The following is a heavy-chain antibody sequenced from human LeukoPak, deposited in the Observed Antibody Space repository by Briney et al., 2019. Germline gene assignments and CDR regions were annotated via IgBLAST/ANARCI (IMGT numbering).Heavy chain of an antibody. CDR1: GFTFSTYE. CDR2: IGSSARTL. J-gene: IGHJ6*03. D-gene: IGHD2-15*01. Sequence: GGSLRLSCAASGFTFSTYEMNWVRQAPGKGLEWVSYIGSSARTLYYADSVKGRFTISRDIFKNSLYLQMNSLRPQDTAVYYCARGRGDVEVVGHSRYFYYMDVWGKGTTVTVSS. CDR3: ARGRGDVEVVGHSRYFYYMDV. V-gene: IGHV3-48*03.